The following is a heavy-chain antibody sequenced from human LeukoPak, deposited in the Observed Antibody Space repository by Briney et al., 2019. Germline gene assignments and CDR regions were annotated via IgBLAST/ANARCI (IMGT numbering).Heavy chain of an antibody. D-gene: IGHD6-19*01. CDR3: VRYPGIAVAGTLRGYYFDY. CDR2: IWYDGSDK. J-gene: IGHJ4*02. CDR1: GYTFRSYG. V-gene: IGHV3-33*01. Sequence: GGSLRLSCAASGYTFRSYGMHWVRQAPGKGLEWVAVIWYDGSDKYYADSVKGRFTISRDNSKNKLYLQMISLRAEDTGLYYCVRYPGIAVAGTLRGYYFDYWGQGTLVTVSS.